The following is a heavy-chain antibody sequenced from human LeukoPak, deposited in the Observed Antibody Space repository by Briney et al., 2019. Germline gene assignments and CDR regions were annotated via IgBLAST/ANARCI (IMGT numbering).Heavy chain of an antibody. Sequence: PSETLSLTCTVSGYSISSGYYWGWIRQPTGKGLEWIGRIYTSGSTNYNPSLKSRVTISVDTSKNQFSLKLSSVTAADTAVYYCAREVAYCGGDCYPYYFDYWGQGTLVTVSS. D-gene: IGHD2-21*02. CDR1: GYSISSGYY. CDR3: AREVAYCGGDCYPYYFDY. CDR2: IYTSGST. J-gene: IGHJ4*02. V-gene: IGHV4-38-2*02.